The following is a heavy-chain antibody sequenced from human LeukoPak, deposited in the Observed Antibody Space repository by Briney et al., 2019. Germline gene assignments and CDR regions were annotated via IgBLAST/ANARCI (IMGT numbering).Heavy chain of an antibody. CDR3: ARVRSRTLDH. Sequence: SETLSLTCTVSGGSINNGGYYWSWIRQHPGKGLEWIGYIYYSGSSYYNPSPRSRVTISVDRSKNQFSLKLSSVTAADTAVYYCARVRSRTLDHWGQGTLVTVSS. V-gene: IGHV4-30-4*01. J-gene: IGHJ4*02. CDR2: IYYSGSS. D-gene: IGHD2-2*01. CDR1: GGSINNGGYY.